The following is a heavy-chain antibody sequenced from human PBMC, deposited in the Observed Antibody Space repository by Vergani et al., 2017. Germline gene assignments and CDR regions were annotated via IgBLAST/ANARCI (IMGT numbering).Heavy chain of an antibody. CDR2: IDPSASYT. D-gene: IGHD2-15*01. J-gene: IGHJ4*02. V-gene: IGHV5-10-1*03. Sequence: EVQLVQSGAEVKKPGESLRISCKGSGYSFTSYWISWVRQMPGKGLEWMGGIDPSASYTNYSPSFQGHVTISADKSISTAYLQWSSLKASDTAKYYCARAGYCSGGSCYADYWGQGTLVTVSS. CDR1: GYSFTSYW. CDR3: ARAGYCSGGSCYADY.